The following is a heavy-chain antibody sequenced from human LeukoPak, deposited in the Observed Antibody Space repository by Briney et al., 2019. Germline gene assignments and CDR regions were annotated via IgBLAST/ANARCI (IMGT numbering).Heavy chain of an antibody. CDR1: GFTVSSSY. Sequence: AGGSLRLSCAASGFTVSSSYMSWVRQAPGKGLEWVSVIHSGGKTYYADSVKGRFSISRDNSKNTLYLQMNSLRAQDTAVYYCTRDLNSGGSCWGQGALVTVSS. D-gene: IGHD2-15*01. CDR2: IHSGGKT. J-gene: IGHJ4*02. V-gene: IGHV3-53*01. CDR3: TRDLNSGGSC.